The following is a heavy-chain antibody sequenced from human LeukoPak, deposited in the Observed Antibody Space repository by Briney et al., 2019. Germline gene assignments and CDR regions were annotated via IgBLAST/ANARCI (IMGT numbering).Heavy chain of an antibody. Sequence: GGSLRLSCAASGFTVSSNYMSWVRQAPGKGLEWVSVIYSGGSTYYADSVKGRFTISRDNSKNTLYLQMNSLRAEDTAVYYCAKYCGGDCYGMDVWGQGTTVTVSS. D-gene: IGHD2-21*01. V-gene: IGHV3-53*01. CDR3: AKYCGGDCYGMDV. CDR1: GFTVSSNY. J-gene: IGHJ6*02. CDR2: IYSGGST.